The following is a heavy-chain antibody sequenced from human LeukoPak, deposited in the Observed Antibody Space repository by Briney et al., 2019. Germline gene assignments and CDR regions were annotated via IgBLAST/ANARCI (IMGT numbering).Heavy chain of an antibody. J-gene: IGHJ4*02. CDR1: GFIVSSRW. CDR3: ASLLGDKTIFDY. CDR2: IKRDGSGE. Sequence: GGSLRLSCAASGFIVSSRWMSWVRKAPGKGLEWVANIKRDGSGEYYVDSVKGRFTISRDNAKNSLHLQMNSLRAEDTAVYYCASLLGDKTIFDYWGQGTLATVSS. D-gene: IGHD1-26*01. V-gene: IGHV3-7*01.